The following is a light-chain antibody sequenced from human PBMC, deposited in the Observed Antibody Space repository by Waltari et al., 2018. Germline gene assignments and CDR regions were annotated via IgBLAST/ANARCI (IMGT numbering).Light chain of an antibody. CDR2: DAS. V-gene: IGKV3-11*01. J-gene: IGKJ5*01. CDR3: QQRHIWIT. Sequence: EIVLTQSPATLSLSPGERATLSCRASQRVSVYLDWYQQRPGQAPRLLIFDASKRATGIPERFSGSGSGTDFTLAISSLEPEDFAVYYCQQRHIWITFGQGTRLEIK. CDR1: QRVSVY.